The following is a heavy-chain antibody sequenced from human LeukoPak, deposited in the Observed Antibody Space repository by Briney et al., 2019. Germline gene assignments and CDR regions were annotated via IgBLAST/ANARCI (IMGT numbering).Heavy chain of an antibody. CDR2: ISAYNGNT. CDR1: GHTFTSYG. Sequence: ASVKVSCKASGHTFTSYGISWVRQAPGQGLEWMGWISAYNGNTNYARKLQGRVTMTTDTSTSTAYMELRSLRSDDTAVYYCAREDLDFWSGYYIGGYYFDYWGQGTLVTVSS. CDR3: AREDLDFWSGYYIGGYYFDY. J-gene: IGHJ4*02. D-gene: IGHD3-3*01. V-gene: IGHV1-18*01.